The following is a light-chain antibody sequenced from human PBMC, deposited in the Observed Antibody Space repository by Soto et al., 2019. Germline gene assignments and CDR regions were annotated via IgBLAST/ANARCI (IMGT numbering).Light chain of an antibody. CDR1: QTFGSTY. Sequence: ESVLTQSQGTLSLSPGERVTLSCRASQTFGSTYLAWYQQRPGQSPRLLIYGASRRASGIPDRFRGSGSGTDFTLTISRLEPEDFAVYYCQQYNERPPWTFGQGTTVEMK. J-gene: IGKJ1*01. CDR3: QQYNERPPWT. V-gene: IGKV3-20*01. CDR2: GAS.